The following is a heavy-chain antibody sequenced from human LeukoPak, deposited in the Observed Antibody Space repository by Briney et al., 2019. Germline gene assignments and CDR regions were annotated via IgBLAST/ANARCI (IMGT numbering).Heavy chain of an antibody. J-gene: IGHJ4*02. D-gene: IGHD3-3*01. CDR1: GFTFSTSW. CDR2: ITHEESER. V-gene: IGHV3-7*01. CDR3: ARGGGDS. Sequence: GGSLRLSCAASGFTFSTSWMNWVRQAPGKGLEWVAMITHEESERYYVDSVKGRFIISRDNVKSSLYLQMNSLRAEDTAVYYCARGGGDSWGQGTLVTVSS.